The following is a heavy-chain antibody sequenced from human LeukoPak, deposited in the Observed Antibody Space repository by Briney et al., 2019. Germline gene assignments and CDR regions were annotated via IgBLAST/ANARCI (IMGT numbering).Heavy chain of an antibody. CDR2: INPTGGT. CDR1: GYTFTGHY. J-gene: IGHJ4*02. Sequence: ASVKVSCKASGYTFTGHYMNWVRLAPGQGLKWMGWINPTGGTTYAQKLQDRVTMTRDTSINTAYMELSGLRSDDTAVYYCARDLGWSSSHWGQGTLVTVSS. V-gene: IGHV1-2*02. D-gene: IGHD6-6*01. CDR3: ARDLGWSSSH.